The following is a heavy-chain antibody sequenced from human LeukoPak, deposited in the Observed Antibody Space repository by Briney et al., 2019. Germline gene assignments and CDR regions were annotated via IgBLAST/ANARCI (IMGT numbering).Heavy chain of an antibody. CDR1: GFTFTKYA. CDR2: ISGDGGSA. J-gene: IGHJ5*02. CDR3: AKDYNNYFDP. V-gene: IGHV3-23*01. Sequence: GGSLRLSCAASGFTFTKYAMSWVRQAPGKGLEWVSAISGDGGSAYYGDSVKGRFTISRDNSKNTLWLQMNSLRADDTAVYYCAKDYNNYFDPWGQGTLAIVSS.